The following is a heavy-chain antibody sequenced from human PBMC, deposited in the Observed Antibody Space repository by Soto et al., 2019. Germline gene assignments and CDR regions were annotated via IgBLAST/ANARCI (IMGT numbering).Heavy chain of an antibody. CDR1: GYTFTGYY. CDR2: INPNSGGT. D-gene: IGHD3-22*01. Sequence: RASVKVSCKASGYTFTGYYMHWVRQAPGQGLEWMGWINPNSGGTNYAQKFQGRVTMTRDTSISTAYMELSRLRSHDTAVYYCARDCSGYTHDFDYWGQGTLVTVSS. CDR3: ARDCSGYTHDFDY. J-gene: IGHJ4*02. V-gene: IGHV1-2*02.